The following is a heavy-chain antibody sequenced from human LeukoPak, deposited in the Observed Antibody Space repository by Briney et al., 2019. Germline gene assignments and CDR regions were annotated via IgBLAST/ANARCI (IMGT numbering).Heavy chain of an antibody. CDR1: GGSISSGGYS. CDR2: IYHSGST. CDR3: ARGPSGRFLEVNWFDP. J-gene: IGHJ5*02. D-gene: IGHD3-3*01. V-gene: IGHV4-30-2*01. Sequence: SQTLSLTCAVSGGSISSGGYSWSWIRQPPGKGLEWIGYIYHSGSTYYNPSLKSRVTISVGRSKNQFSLKLSSVTAADTAVYYCARGPSGRFLEVNWFDPWGQGTLVTVSS.